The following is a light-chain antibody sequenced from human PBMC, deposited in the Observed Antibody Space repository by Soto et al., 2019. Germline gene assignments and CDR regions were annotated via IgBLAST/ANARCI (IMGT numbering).Light chain of an antibody. V-gene: IGKV3-15*01. CDR1: QGISDT. CDR3: QRYNSRPLT. CDR2: DTT. J-gene: IGKJ4*01. Sequence: EVVMTQSPATLSVSPGEGATISCRASQGISDTLAWYQHKPGQTPRLLISDTTTSATGVPARFSGSRSGTDFTLTINSLQSEDFAVYYCQRYNSRPLTFGEGTKVEIK.